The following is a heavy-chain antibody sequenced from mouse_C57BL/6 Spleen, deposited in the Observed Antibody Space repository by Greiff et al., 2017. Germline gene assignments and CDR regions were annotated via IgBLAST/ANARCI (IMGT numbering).Heavy chain of an antibody. D-gene: IGHD1-1*01. CDR3: ARLATGYGEPYAMDY. CDR2: INPSNGGT. CDR1: GYTFPSYW. V-gene: IGHV1-53*01. Sequence: QVQLQQPGTELVKPGASVKLSCKASGYTFPSYWMHWVKQRPGEGLEWIGNINPSNGGTNYNEKFKSKATLTVDKSSITADRQLSSLTSEDSAVYFCARLATGYGEPYAMDYWGQGTSFTVSS. J-gene: IGHJ4*01.